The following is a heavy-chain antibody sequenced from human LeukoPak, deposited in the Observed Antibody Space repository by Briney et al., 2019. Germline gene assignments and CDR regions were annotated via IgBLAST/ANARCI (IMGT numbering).Heavy chain of an antibody. J-gene: IGHJ4*02. CDR2: ISGSGGST. Sequence: GGSLRLSCAASGFTFSSYAMSWVRQAPGKGLEWVSAISGSGGSTYYADSVKVRFTISRDNSKNTLYLQMKSLRAEDTAVYYCTKEPLYCGGDCYEPFDYWGQGTLVTVSS. CDR1: GFTFSSYA. V-gene: IGHV3-23*01. CDR3: TKEPLYCGGDCYEPFDY. D-gene: IGHD2-21*02.